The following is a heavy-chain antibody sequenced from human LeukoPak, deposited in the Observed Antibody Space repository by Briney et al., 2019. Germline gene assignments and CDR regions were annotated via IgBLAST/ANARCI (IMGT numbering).Heavy chain of an antibody. Sequence: GESLKIPCKASGYIISNNYWGHWRHMPGKGLEWMGIIYPGDSNTRNSPSFQGQVTISVYKSTSTAHLQWSSLKASDTATYYCARFAYGSDYFPGDYWGQGTLVTVSS. V-gene: IGHV5-51*01. CDR1: GYIISNNY. CDR3: ARFAYGSDYFPGDY. J-gene: IGHJ4*02. CDR2: IYPGDSNT. D-gene: IGHD3-22*01.